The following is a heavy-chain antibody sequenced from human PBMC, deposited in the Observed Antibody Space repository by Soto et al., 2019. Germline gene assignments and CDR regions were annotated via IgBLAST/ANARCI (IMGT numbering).Heavy chain of an antibody. CDR1: GFTFSSYA. CDR2: IAYDGRNK. V-gene: IGHV3-30*04. J-gene: IGHJ4*02. CDR3: VRSRYGGCFDF. D-gene: IGHD4-17*01. Sequence: GGSLRLSCAASGFTFSSYAMHWVRQAPGKGLEWVAVIAYDGRNKYYADSVKGRFTISRDNAKDSLHLQINSLRAEDTAVYYCVRSRYGGCFDFWGQGTLVTVSS.